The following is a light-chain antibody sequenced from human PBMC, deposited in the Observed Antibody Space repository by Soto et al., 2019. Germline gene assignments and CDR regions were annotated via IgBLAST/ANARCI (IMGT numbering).Light chain of an antibody. Sequence: QSVLTQPASVSGSPGQSITLSCTGTSSDVGGYNYVSWYQQHPGKAPKLMIYEVSNRPSGVSSRFSGSKSGNTASLTISGLQAEDEADYYCSSYASSTSYVFGDGTKVTVL. CDR2: EVS. CDR1: SSDVGGYNY. CDR3: SSYASSTSYV. J-gene: IGLJ1*01. V-gene: IGLV2-14*01.